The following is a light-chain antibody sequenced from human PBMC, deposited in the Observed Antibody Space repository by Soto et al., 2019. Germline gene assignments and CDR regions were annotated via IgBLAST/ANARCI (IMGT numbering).Light chain of an antibody. Sequence: IQMTQSPSSLSASVGDRVTITCRASQGIRNDLGWYQQKPGKAPKLLINKASSLESGVPSRFSGSGSGTEFTLTISSLQPDDFATYYCQQYKSHRRTFGQGTKLDIK. CDR1: QGIRND. CDR2: KAS. V-gene: IGKV1-17*01. J-gene: IGKJ1*01. CDR3: QQYKSHRRT.